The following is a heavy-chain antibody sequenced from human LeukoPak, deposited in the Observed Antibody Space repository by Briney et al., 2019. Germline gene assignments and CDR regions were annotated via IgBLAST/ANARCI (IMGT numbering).Heavy chain of an antibody. Sequence: ASVKVSCKASGYSFSTYGIVWVRQAPGQGLEWMGWIRAKNANTKSSQKVQGGVTMTADSSAAIAYLDLRSLRTDDTAVYYCARASDISWPFENWGQGTLVIVSS. J-gene: IGHJ1*01. V-gene: IGHV1-18*01. D-gene: IGHD6-13*01. CDR3: ARASDISWPFEN. CDR1: GYSFSTYG. CDR2: IRAKNANT.